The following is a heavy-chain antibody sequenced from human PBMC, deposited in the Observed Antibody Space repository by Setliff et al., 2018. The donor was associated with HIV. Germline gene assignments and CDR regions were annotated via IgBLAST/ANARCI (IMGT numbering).Heavy chain of an antibody. V-gene: IGHV4-34*01. Sequence: SETLSLTCAVYGGSFSGYYWSWIRQPPGKGLEWIGEVNHSGSTNYNPSLKSRVTISVDMSKNQFSLKLSSVTAADTAVYYCARARATEATFHYFDYYMDVWGKGTTVTVSS. CDR3: ARARATEATFHYFDYYMDV. D-gene: IGHD4-4*01. J-gene: IGHJ6*03. CDR2: VNHSGST. CDR1: GGSFSGYY.